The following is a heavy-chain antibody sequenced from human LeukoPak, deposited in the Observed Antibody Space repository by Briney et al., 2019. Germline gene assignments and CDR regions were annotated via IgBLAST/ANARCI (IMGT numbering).Heavy chain of an antibody. CDR3: ARTLDTGLVTVDY. Sequence: SSETLSLTCTVSGGSISSSSYYWGWVRQPPGKGLEWIGSIYCSGSTYYSPSLKSRVTISVDTSKNQFSLKLTSVTAADTAVYYCARTLDTGLVTVDYWGQGTLVTVSS. CDR1: GGSISSSSYY. J-gene: IGHJ4*02. D-gene: IGHD5-18*01. CDR2: IYCSGST. V-gene: IGHV4-39*01.